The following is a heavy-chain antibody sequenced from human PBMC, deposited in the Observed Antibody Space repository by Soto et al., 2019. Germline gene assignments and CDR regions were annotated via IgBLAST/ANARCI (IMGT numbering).Heavy chain of an antibody. Sequence: TLSLTCTVSGGSISSGGYYWSWIRQHPGKGLEWIGYIYYSGSTYYNPSLKSRVTISVDTSKNQFSLKLSSVTAADTAVYYCARESYDYGDLYYFDYWGQGTLVTVSS. V-gene: IGHV4-31*03. CDR3: ARESYDYGDLYYFDY. D-gene: IGHD4-17*01. CDR2: IYYSGST. CDR1: GGSISSGGYY. J-gene: IGHJ4*02.